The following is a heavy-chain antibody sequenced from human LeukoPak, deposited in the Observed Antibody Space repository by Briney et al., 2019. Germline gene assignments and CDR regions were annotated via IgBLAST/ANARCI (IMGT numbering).Heavy chain of an antibody. CDR1: RYTFSDYY. J-gene: IGHJ4*02. Sequence: ASVKVSCKTSRYTFSDYYIHWIRQAPGQGLEWVGWINPNSGDTDYAQKFQGRVTVTRDTSISTAYMELGRLRSDDTAVYYCARSYGDYDFDYWGQGTLVTVSS. CDR3: ARSYGDYDFDY. D-gene: IGHD4-17*01. V-gene: IGHV1-2*02. CDR2: INPNSGDT.